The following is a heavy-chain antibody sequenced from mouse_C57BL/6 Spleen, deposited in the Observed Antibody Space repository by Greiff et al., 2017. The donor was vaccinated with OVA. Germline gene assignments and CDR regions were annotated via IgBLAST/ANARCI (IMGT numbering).Heavy chain of an antibody. Sequence: EVKLMESGGGLVQPGGSMKLSCVASGFTFSNYWMNWVRQSPEKGLEWVAQIRLKSDNYATHYAESVKGRFTISRDDSKSSVYLQMNNLRAEDTGIYYCKRQLRPEDYWGQGTSVTVSS. J-gene: IGHJ4*01. CDR2: IRLKSDNYAT. D-gene: IGHD3-2*02. CDR3: KRQLRPEDY. CDR1: GFTFSNYW. V-gene: IGHV6-3*01.